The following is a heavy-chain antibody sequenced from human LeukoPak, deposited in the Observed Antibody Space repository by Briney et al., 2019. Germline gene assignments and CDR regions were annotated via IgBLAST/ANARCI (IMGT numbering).Heavy chain of an antibody. CDR1: GFTFSSYA. J-gene: IGHJ4*02. D-gene: IGHD3-3*01. V-gene: IGHV3-23*01. Sequence: PGGSLRLSCAASGFTFSSYAMSWVRQAPGKGLEWVSAISGSGGSTYYADSVKGRFTISRDNSKNTLYLQMNSLRAEDTAVYYCAKAPNYGFWSGHLKFDYWGQGTLVTVSS. CDR2: ISGSGGST. CDR3: AKAPNYGFWSGHLKFDY.